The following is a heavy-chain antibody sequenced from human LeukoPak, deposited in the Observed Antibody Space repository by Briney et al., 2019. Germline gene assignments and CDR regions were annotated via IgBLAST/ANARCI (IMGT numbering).Heavy chain of an antibody. CDR2: ISSSGDYI. D-gene: IGHD2-8*01. V-gene: IGHV3-21*06. CDR1: GFSFSGYT. CDR3: ARDRQINCLNGVCYTVGYFDY. J-gene: IGHJ4*02. Sequence: PGGSLRLSCVASGFSFSGYTMNWVRQAPEKGLEWVSSISSSGDYIQYADSVKGRLTISRDNAKNSLYLQIHSLRAEDTAVYYCARDRQINCLNGVCYTVGYFDYWGQGTLVTVSS.